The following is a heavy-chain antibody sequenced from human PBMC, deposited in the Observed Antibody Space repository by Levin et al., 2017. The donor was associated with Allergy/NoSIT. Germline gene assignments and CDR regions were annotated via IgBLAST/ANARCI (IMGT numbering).Heavy chain of an antibody. CDR2: INHSGST. CDR1: GGSFSDYY. D-gene: IGHD5-12*01. J-gene: IGHJ4*02. V-gene: IGHV4-34*01. Sequence: KASETLSLTCAVYGGSFSDYYWSWIRQPPGKGLEWIGEINHSGSTNYNPSLKSRVTISLDTSKNQFSLKLSSVTAADTAVYYCARDQEGGHAYGYWGQGTLVTVSS. CDR3: ARDQEGGHAYGY.